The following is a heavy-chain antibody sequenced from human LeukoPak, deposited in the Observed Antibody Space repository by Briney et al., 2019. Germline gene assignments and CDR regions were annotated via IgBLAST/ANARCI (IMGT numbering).Heavy chain of an antibody. V-gene: IGHV4-34*01. D-gene: IGHD3-10*01. CDR3: ARSLVLWFGELSYYMDV. Sequence: SETLSLTCAVYGGSFSGYYWSWIRQPPGRGLEWIGENNHSGSTNYNTSLKSPVTISVDTSKNQFSLKLSSVTAADTAVYYCARSLVLWFGELSYYMDVWGKGTTVTVSS. J-gene: IGHJ6*03. CDR1: GGSFSGYY. CDR2: NNHSGST.